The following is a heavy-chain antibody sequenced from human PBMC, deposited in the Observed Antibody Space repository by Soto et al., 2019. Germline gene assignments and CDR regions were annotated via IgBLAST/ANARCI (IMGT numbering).Heavy chain of an antibody. CDR1: GGTFSSYA. CDR2: IIPIFGTA. Sequence: SVKVSCKASGGTFSSYAISWVRQAPGQGLEWMGGIIPIFGTANYAQKFRGRVTITADESTSTAYMELSSLRSEDTAVYYCARSLKLGELSFSHCFDPWGQGTLVTVSS. V-gene: IGHV1-69*13. CDR3: ARSLKLGELSFSHCFDP. J-gene: IGHJ5*02. D-gene: IGHD3-16*02.